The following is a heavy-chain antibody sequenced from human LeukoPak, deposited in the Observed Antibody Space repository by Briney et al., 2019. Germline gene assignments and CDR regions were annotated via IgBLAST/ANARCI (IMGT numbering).Heavy chain of an antibody. CDR2: IHPVDSDT. D-gene: IGHD3-9*01. CDR3: ARRVSNNDWAPPGDF. Sequence: GESLKISCKAPGYRFTTLSIGCVRQTPGKGLEWMGIIHPVDSDTKYSPSFQGQVTISSDKSINTAYLHSSSLEASDTAIYYCARRVSNNDWAPPGDFWCQGNLVAVSS. CDR1: GYRFTTLS. J-gene: IGHJ4*02. V-gene: IGHV5-51*01.